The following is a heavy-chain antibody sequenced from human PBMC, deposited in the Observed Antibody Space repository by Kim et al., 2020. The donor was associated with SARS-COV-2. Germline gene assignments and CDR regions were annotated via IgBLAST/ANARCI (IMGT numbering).Heavy chain of an antibody. Sequence: PKWQGRVTITRDTSASTAYMELRGLTSEDTAVYYCARDGTTRNGGYYFDYWGQGALVTVSS. CDR3: ARDGTTRNGGYYFDY. V-gene: IGHV1-3*01. D-gene: IGHD1-1*01. J-gene: IGHJ4*02.